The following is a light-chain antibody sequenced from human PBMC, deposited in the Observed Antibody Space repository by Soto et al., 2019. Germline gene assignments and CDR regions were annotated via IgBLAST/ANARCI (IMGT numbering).Light chain of an antibody. CDR3: QQYNTYST. CDR1: QGISSY. CDR2: AAS. V-gene: IGKV1-8*01. Sequence: AIRMTQSPSSLSASXVYRVTITFRASQGISSYLAWYQQKPGKAPKLLIYAASTLQSGVPSRFSGSGSGTDFTLTISSLQPDDFATYYCQQYNTYSTFGQGTRLEIK. J-gene: IGKJ5*01.